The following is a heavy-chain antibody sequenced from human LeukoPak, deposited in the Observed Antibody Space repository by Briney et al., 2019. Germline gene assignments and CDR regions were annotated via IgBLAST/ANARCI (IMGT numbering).Heavy chain of an antibody. D-gene: IGHD6-19*01. Sequence: SETLSLTCTVSGDSISSGSYYWGWIRQPPGKGLEWIGSIHYTGSTNYNPSLKSRVTISVDTSKNQFSLKVNSVTAADTAVYYCARGGQGRIAVADGGFDYWGQGTLVTVSP. CDR3: ARGGQGRIAVADGGFDY. CDR2: IHYTGST. V-gene: IGHV4-39*07. J-gene: IGHJ4*02. CDR1: GDSISSGSYY.